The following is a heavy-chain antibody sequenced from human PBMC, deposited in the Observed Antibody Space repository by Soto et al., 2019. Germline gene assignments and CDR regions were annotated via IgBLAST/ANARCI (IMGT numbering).Heavy chain of an antibody. J-gene: IGHJ5*02. CDR1: GYTFTSYY. CDR2: INPSGGSK. V-gene: IGHV1-46*01. Sequence: GASVKVSCKASGYTFTSYYMHWVRQAPGQGLEWKGKINPSGGSKSYAQKLKGRVTMTRDTYTSTVYKELSSLCSVDSAVYYFSRGFSSYSSGSAVPENWFDPWGQGTLVTVSS. CDR3: SRGFSSYSSGSAVPENWFDP. D-gene: IGHD3-22*01.